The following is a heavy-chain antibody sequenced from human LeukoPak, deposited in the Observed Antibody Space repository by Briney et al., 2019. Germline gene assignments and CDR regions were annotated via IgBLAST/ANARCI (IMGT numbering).Heavy chain of an antibody. CDR3: ARGEAGGGSSWSTTPIMDV. CDR1: GGSISGYY. V-gene: IGHV4-59*01. Sequence: PSETLSLTCTVSGGSISGYYWSWIRRPPGKGLEWIGYIYYSGSTNYNPSLKSRVTISVDTSKNQFSLKLSSVTAADTAVYYCARGEAGGGSSWSTTPIMDVWGKGTTVTVSS. J-gene: IGHJ6*03. D-gene: IGHD6-13*01. CDR2: IYYSGST.